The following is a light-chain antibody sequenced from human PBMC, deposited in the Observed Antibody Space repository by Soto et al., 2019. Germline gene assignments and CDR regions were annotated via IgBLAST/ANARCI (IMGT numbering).Light chain of an antibody. V-gene: IGLV1-47*01. CDR2: RNN. CDR3: AAWDDSLSGRV. J-gene: IGLJ2*01. CDR1: SSSIGSNF. Sequence: QSVLTQPPSASGTPGQRVTISCSGSSSSIGSNFVYWYQQLPVTAPKLLIYRNNQRPSGVPDRFSGSKSGTSASLAISGLRSEDEADYYCAAWDDSLSGRVFGGGTKVTVL.